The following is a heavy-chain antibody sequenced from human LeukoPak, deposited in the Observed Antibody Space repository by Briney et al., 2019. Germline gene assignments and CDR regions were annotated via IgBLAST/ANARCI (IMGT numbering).Heavy chain of an antibody. J-gene: IGHJ6*03. CDR1: GGSYNCYA. CDR3: ARGNTIFGVVTQSENYMDV. V-gene: IGHV1-69*13. CDR2: SIPSFGTA. Sequence: LVKVSFKACGGSYNCYASSWVRQSPGQGLEWMGESIPSFGTANYAQKFQGRVTITADESTSTAYMELSSLRSEDTAVYYCARGNTIFGVVTQSENYMDVWGKGTTVTVSS. D-gene: IGHD3-3*01.